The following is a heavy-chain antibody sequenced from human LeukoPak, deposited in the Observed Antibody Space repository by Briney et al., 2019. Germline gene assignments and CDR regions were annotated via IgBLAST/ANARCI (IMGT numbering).Heavy chain of an antibody. CDR2: INPNSGGT. D-gene: IGHD6-13*01. V-gene: IGHV1-2*02. CDR1: GYTFTGYY. J-gene: IGHJ4*02. Sequence: GASVKVSCKASGYTFTGYYMHWVRQAPGQGLEWMGWINPNSGGTNYAQKFQGRVTMTRDTPISTAYMELSRLRSDDTAVYYCASLSLGQQRVYGGWGQGTLVTVSS. CDR3: ASLSLGQQRVYGG.